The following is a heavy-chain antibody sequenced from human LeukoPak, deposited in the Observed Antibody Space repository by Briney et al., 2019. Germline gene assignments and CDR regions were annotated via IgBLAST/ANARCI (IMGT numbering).Heavy chain of an antibody. CDR1: GYTFTSYT. CDR3: AREGGSFFDY. CDR2: ISVYNGNT. V-gene: IGHV1-18*01. D-gene: IGHD1-26*01. Sequence: ASVKVSCKSSGYTFTSYTISWVRQAPGQGLEWMGWISVYNGNTNYAQRLQGRVTMTTDTSTSTAYMGLRSLRSDDTAVYYCAREGGSFFDYWGQGTLVTVSS. J-gene: IGHJ4*02.